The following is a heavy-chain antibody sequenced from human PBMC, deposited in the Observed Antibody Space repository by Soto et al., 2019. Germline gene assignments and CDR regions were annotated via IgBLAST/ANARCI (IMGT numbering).Heavy chain of an antibody. V-gene: IGHV1-46*01. CDR3: ARDLHGAFTTMVY. CDR1: GYTFMNYY. D-gene: IGHD5-18*01. CDR2: INPNGYTS. J-gene: IGHJ4*02. Sequence: QVQMVQYGAEVKKPGASVKLSCKASGYTFMNYYIHWVRQAPGQGLEWMGIINPNGYTSTLAQKFQGRLTVTSDTSTSTVYRELGSLSSEDTAVYYCARDLHGAFTTMVYWGQGSLVTVSS.